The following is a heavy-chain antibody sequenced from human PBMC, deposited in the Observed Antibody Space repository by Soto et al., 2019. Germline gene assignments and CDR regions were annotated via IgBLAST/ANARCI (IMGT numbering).Heavy chain of an antibody. Sequence: GESLKISCTGSGYSFSTYWIAWVRQMPGKGLEWMGIIYPGDSDTRYSPSFQGQVTISADTSTKTAYLQWSSLKASDTAIYYCARHGITMFRGVIGGMDVWGHGTTVTCSS. D-gene: IGHD3-10*01. J-gene: IGHJ6*02. CDR3: ARHGITMFRGVIGGMDV. V-gene: IGHV5-51*01. CDR1: GYSFSTYW. CDR2: IYPGDSDT.